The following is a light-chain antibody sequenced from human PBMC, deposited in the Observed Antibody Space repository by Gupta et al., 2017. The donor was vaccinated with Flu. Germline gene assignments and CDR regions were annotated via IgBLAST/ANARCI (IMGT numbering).Light chain of an antibody. CDR3: QSYASSMSAGV. V-gene: IGLV1-40*01. CDR1: NSYVGADYD. J-gene: IGLJ1*01. Sequence: QSVLTQPPSVSGAPGQRVTIACTGSNSYVGADYDVHWYQQLPGTAPKLLIYHNSNRPSGVPDRFSGSKSGTSASLAITGLQAEDEADYYCQSYASSMSAGVFGTGTKVTVI. CDR2: HNS.